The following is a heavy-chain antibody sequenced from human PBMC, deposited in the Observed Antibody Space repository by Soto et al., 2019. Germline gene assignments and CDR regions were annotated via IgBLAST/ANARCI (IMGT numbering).Heavy chain of an antibody. V-gene: IGHV1-3*01. J-gene: IGHJ6*02. CDR3: ARDRVLAAAGTARYYYGMDV. CDR1: GYTFTSYA. CDR2: INAGNGNT. D-gene: IGHD6-13*01. Sequence: GASVKVSCKASGYTFTSYAMHWVRQAPGQRLEWMGWINAGNGNTKYSQKFQGRVTITRDTSASTAYMELSSLRSEDTAVYYCARDRVLAAAGTARYYYGMDVWGQGTTVTVSS.